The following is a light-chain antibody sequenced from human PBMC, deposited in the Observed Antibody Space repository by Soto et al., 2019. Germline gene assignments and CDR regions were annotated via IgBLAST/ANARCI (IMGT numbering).Light chain of an antibody. CDR3: SSFVGGNIYV. J-gene: IGLJ1*01. V-gene: IGLV2-8*01. CDR2: DVS. CDR1: SSDVGGYDF. Sequence: QSVLTQPPSASGSPGQSVTISCTGTSSDVGGYDFVAWHQQHPGKAPRLMIYDVSKRPSGVPDRFSGSKSGYTASLTVSGLRAEDEADYYCSSFVGGNIYVFGTGTKVTVL.